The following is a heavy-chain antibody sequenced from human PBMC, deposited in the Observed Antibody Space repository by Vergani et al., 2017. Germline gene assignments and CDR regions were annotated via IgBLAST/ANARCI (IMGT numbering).Heavy chain of an antibody. CDR2: IYSGGST. J-gene: IGHJ6*02. CDR1: GFTVSSNY. D-gene: IGHD3-10*01. V-gene: IGHV3-53*01. Sequence: EVQLVESGGGLIQPGGSLRLSCAASGFTVSSNYMSWVRQAPGKGLEWVSVIYSGGSTYYADSVKGRFTISRDNSKNTLYLQMNSLRAEDTAVYYCAKGFLDYYGSGSYYSLYYYYGMDVWGQGTTVTVSS. CDR3: AKGFLDYYGSGSYYSLYYYYGMDV.